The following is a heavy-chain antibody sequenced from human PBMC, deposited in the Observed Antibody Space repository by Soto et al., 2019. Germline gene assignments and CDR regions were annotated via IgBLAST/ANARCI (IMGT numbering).Heavy chain of an antibody. V-gene: IGHV3-30*18. J-gene: IGHJ4*02. CDR3: AKNFEYGDYLDY. Sequence: GGSLRLSCAASGFTFSSYGMHWVRQAPGKGLEWVAVISYDGSNKYYADSVKGRFTISRDNSKNTLYLQMNSLRAEDTAVYYCAKNFEYGDYLDYWGQGPLVTVSS. CDR1: GFTFSSYG. D-gene: IGHD4-17*01. CDR2: ISYDGSNK.